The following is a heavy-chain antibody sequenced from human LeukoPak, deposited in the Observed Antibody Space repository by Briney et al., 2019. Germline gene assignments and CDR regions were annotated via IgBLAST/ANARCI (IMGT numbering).Heavy chain of an antibody. D-gene: IGHD2-15*01. CDR1: GLTFSSYA. Sequence: GGSLRLSCAASGLTFSSYAMNWVRQAPGKGLEWVSAISGSGSTTYYADSVKGRFTISRDNSKNTLFLQMNSLRAEDTALYYCARVVVVAASDAFDIWGQGTMVTVSS. CDR2: ISGSGSTT. J-gene: IGHJ3*02. V-gene: IGHV3-23*01. CDR3: ARVVVVAASDAFDI.